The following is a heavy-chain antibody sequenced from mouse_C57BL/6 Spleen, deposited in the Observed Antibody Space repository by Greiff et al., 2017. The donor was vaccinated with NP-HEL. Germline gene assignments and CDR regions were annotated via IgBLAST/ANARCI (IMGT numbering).Heavy chain of an antibody. CDR3: ARGRFYYIDY. V-gene: IGHV1-82*01. J-gene: IGHJ2*01. CDR1: GYAFSSSW. CDR2: IYPGDGDT. D-gene: IGHD6-1*01. Sequence: QVQLQQSGPELVKPGASVKISCKASGYAFSSSWMNWVKQRPGKGLEWIGRIYPGDGDTNYNGKFKGKATLTADKSSSTAYMQLSSLTSEDSAVYFCARGRFYYIDYWGQGTTLTVSS.